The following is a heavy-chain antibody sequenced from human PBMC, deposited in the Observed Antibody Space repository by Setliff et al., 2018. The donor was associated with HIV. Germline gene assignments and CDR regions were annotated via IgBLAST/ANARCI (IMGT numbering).Heavy chain of an antibody. D-gene: IGHD2-15*01. Sequence: ASVKVSCKASGGTFSSYAMHWVRQAPGQRLEWMGWINAGNGNTKYSQKFQGRVTITRDTSASTAYMELSSLRSEDTAVYYCARSLPAYCSGGSCYFSCWFDPWGQGTLVTVSS. CDR3: ARSLPAYCSGGSCYFSCWFDP. CDR1: GGTFSSYA. CDR2: INAGNGNT. J-gene: IGHJ5*02. V-gene: IGHV1-3*01.